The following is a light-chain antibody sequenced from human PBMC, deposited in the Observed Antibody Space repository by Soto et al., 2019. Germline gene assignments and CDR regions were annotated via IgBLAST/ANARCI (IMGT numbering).Light chain of an antibody. Sequence: EIVLTQSPATLSLSPGERATLSCRASQTISYYLAWYQQKPGQAPRLLIYDASNRATGIPARFSGSGSGTDFTVTISSLEPEDFAVYYCQQRSNWLTFGGGTKVEIK. CDR3: QQRSNWLT. CDR2: DAS. CDR1: QTISYY. J-gene: IGKJ4*01. V-gene: IGKV3-11*01.